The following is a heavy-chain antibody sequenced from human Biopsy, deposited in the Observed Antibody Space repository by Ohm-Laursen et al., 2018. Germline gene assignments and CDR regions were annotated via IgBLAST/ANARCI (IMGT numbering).Heavy chain of an antibody. CDR1: GGSLSSYY. V-gene: IGHV4-4*07. J-gene: IGHJ5*02. D-gene: IGHD3-22*01. Sequence: GTLSLTCTVSGGSLSSYYWSWIRQPAGKGLEWIGRIYSSGSTNYNPSLKSRVTLSMDTSKRQFSLKQNSVTAADTAVYYCARDYDTSGYYYVSWGQGTLVTVSS. CDR2: IYSSGST. CDR3: ARDYDTSGYYYVS.